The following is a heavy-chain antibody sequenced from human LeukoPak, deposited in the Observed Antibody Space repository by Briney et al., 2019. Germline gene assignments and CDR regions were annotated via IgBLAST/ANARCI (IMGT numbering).Heavy chain of an antibody. V-gene: IGHV3-30*02. J-gene: IGHJ6*03. Sequence: GGSLRLSCAASGFTFSSYGMHWVRQAPGKGLEWVAFIRYDGSNKYYADSVKGRFIISRDNSKNTLYLQMNSLRAEDTSVYYCAKGSKVVVITRDHYMDVWDKRTMVTISS. D-gene: IGHD3-22*01. CDR3: AKGSKVVVITRDHYMDV. CDR1: GFTFSSYG. CDR2: IRYDGSNK.